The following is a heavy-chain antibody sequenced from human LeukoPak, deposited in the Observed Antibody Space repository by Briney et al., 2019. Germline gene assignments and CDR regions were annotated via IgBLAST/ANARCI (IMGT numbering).Heavy chain of an antibody. V-gene: IGHV4-34*01. J-gene: IGHJ4*02. Sequence: SETLSLTCAGYGGSFSGYYWSWIRQPPGKGLEWIGEINHSGSTNYNPSLKSRVTISVDTSKNQFSLKLSSVTAADTAVYYCARGSYSSSWFPPNSFDYWGQGTLVTVSS. CDR1: GGSFSGYY. D-gene: IGHD6-13*01. CDR3: ARGSYSSSWFPPNSFDY. CDR2: INHSGST.